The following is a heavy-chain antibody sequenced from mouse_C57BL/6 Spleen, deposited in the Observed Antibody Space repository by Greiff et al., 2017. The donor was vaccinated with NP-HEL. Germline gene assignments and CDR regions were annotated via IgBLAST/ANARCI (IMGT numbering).Heavy chain of an antibody. V-gene: IGHV1-82*01. CDR1: GYAFSSSW. CDR2: IYPGDGDT. D-gene: IGHD2-5*01. CDR3: ARPSYYSNFHFDY. J-gene: IGHJ2*01. Sequence: VQLQQSGPELVKPGASVKISCKASGYAFSSSWMNWVKQRPGKGLEWIGRIYPGDGDTNYNGKFKGKATLTADKSSSTAYMQLSSLTSEDSAVYFCARPSYYSNFHFDYWGQGTTLTVSS.